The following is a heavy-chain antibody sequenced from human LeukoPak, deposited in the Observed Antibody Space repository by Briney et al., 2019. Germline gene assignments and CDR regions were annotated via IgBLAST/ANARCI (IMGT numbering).Heavy chain of an antibody. Sequence: GGSLRLSCAASGFTFSSYSMNWVRQAPGKGLEWVSYISSSSSTIYYADSVEGRFTISRDDAKNSLYLQMNSLRDDDTAVYYCVRDWSYAFDLWGQGTMVTVSS. J-gene: IGHJ3*01. CDR2: ISSSSSTI. V-gene: IGHV3-48*02. CDR1: GFTFSSYS. CDR3: VRDWSYAFDL.